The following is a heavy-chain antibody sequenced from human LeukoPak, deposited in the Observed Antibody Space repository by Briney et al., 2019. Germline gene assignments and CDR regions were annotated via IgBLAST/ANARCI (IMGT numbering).Heavy chain of an antibody. CDR1: GGSISSSSYY. J-gene: IGHJ4*02. V-gene: IGHV4-39*07. CDR3: AASLWFGIYPDY. Sequence: KTSETLPLTCTVSGGSISSSSYYWGWIRQPPGKGLEWIGSIYYSGSTYYNPSLKSRVTISVDTSKNQFSLKLSSVTAADTAVYYCAASLWFGIYPDYWGQGSLVTVSS. CDR2: IYYSGST. D-gene: IGHD3-10*01.